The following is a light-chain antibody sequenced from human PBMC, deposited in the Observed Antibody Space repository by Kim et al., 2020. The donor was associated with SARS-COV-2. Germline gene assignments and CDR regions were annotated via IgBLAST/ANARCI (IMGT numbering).Light chain of an antibody. CDR3: QSYDSSNHVV. Sequence: GKTVTISCTRSSGSIDSNYVQWYQQRPGSAPTTVIYEDNQRPSGVPDRFSGSIDSSSNSASLTISGLKTEDEADYYCQSYDSSNHVVFGGGTKLTVL. V-gene: IGLV6-57*03. J-gene: IGLJ2*01. CDR2: EDN. CDR1: SGSIDSNY.